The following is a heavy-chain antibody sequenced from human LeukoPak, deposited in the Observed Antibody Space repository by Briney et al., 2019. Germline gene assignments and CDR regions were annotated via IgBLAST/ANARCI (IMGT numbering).Heavy chain of an antibody. CDR3: ARESLYPDFWSPPPDV. J-gene: IGHJ6*04. V-gene: IGHV4-34*01. D-gene: IGHD3-3*01. CDR2: INHSGST. Sequence: SETLSLTCAVYGESFSGYYWSWIRQPPGKGLEWIGEINHSGSTNYNPSLKSRVTISVDTSKNQFSLKLSSVTAADTAVYYCARESLYPDFWSPPPDVWGKGTTVTVSS. CDR1: GESFSGYY.